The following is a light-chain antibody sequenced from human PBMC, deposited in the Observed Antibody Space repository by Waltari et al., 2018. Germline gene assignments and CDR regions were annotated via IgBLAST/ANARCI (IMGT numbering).Light chain of an antibody. CDR2: DVD. Sequence: QSALTQPRSVSGSPGQSVTLSCTGTNSDVGAYNYVSWYQQPPGKAPKLVIYDVDKRPSEVPDRFSGSKAGNTASLTIAGLQADDEADYYCCSYAGRYTSVFGGGTKVTVL. CDR1: NSDVGAYNY. CDR3: CSYAGRYTSV. J-gene: IGLJ2*01. V-gene: IGLV2-11*01.